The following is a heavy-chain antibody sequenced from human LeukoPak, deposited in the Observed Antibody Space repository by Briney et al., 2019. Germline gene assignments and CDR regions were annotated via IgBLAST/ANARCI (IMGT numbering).Heavy chain of an antibody. J-gene: IGHJ4*02. CDR3: ANLLYYSY. CDR2: IENDGSNK. D-gene: IGHD5/OR15-5a*01. CDR1: GFTFRSFG. Sequence: GVSLRLSCAASGFTFRSFGMHWVRQAPGKGLEWVAFIENDGSNKYFADSVKGRFTISRDNFKSTLYLQMNNLRAEDTAVYYCANLLYYSYWGQGTLVTVSS. V-gene: IGHV3-30*02.